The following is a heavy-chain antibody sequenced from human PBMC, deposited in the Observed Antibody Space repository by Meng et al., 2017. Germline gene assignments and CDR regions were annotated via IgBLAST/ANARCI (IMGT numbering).Heavy chain of an antibody. D-gene: IGHD6-13*01. V-gene: IGHV1-69*05. CDR3: ARDTLLMGYSGSGGAAFDI. CDR1: GGTFSSYA. CDR2: IIPIFGTA. Sequence: SVKVSCKASGGTFSSYAISWVRQAPGQGLEWMGGIIPIFGTANYAQKFQGRVTITTDKSTSTAYVELSSLRSEDTAVYYCARDTLLMGYSGSGGAAFDIWGQGTMVTVSS. J-gene: IGHJ3*02.